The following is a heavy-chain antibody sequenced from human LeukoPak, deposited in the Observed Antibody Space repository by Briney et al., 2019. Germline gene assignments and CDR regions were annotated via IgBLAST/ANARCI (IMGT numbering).Heavy chain of an antibody. V-gene: IGHV3-30-3*01. CDR3: ARGYRNYYYYGMDV. D-gene: IGHD5-18*01. Sequence: PGGSLRLSCAASGFTFSSYAMHWVRQAPGKGLEWVAVISYDGSNKYYADSVKGRFTISRDNSKNTLYLQMNSLRAEDTAVYYCARGYRNYYYYGMDVRGQATTVTVSS. J-gene: IGHJ6*02. CDR2: ISYDGSNK. CDR1: GFTFSSYA.